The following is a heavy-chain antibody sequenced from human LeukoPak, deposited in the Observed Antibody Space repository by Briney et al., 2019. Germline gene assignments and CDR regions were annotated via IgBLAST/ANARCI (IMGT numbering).Heavy chain of an antibody. J-gene: IGHJ3*02. D-gene: IGHD5-18*01. V-gene: IGHV4-38-2*02. Sequence: SETLSLTCTVSGYSISSGYYWGWIRQPPGKGLEWIGSIYHSGSTYYNPSLKSRVTISVDTSKNQFSLKLSSVTAADTAVYYCARVAIQPGAFDIWGQGTMVTVSS. CDR3: ARVAIQPGAFDI. CDR2: IYHSGST. CDR1: GYSISSGYY.